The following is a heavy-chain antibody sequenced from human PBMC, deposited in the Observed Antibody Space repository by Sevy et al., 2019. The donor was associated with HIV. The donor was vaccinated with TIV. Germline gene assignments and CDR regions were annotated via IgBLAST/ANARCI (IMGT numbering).Heavy chain of an antibody. CDR1: GFTFSSYW. D-gene: IGHD3-3*01. CDR3: ARVFTIFDPCMDV. CDR2: IKQDGSEK. J-gene: IGHJ6*02. Sequence: GGSLRLSCAASGFTFSSYWMSWVRQAPGKGLEWVANIKQDGSEKYYVDSVKGRFTISRDNAKNSLYLQMNSLRAEDTAVYYWARVFTIFDPCMDVWGQGTTVTVSS. V-gene: IGHV3-7*01.